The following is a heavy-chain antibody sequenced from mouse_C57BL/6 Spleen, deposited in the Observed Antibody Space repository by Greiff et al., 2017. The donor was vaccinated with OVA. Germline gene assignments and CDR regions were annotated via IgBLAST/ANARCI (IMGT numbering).Heavy chain of an antibody. V-gene: IGHV5-9-1*02. D-gene: IGHD1-1*01. CDR3: TRNHVNNYGRSDFDD. CDR2: ISSGGDYL. Sequence: EVQVVESGEGLVKPGGSLKLSCAASGFTFSSYAMSWVRQTPEKRLEWVAYISSGGDYLYYADTVKGRFTISRDNARNTLYLQLTSLKSENTEMYNSTRNHVNNYGRSDFDDWGKGTLGTVSA. J-gene: IGHJ3*01. CDR1: GFTFSSYA.